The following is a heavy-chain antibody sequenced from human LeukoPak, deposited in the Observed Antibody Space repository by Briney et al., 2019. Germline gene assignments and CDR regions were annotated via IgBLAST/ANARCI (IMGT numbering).Heavy chain of an antibody. V-gene: IGHV4-30-4*01. D-gene: IGHD6-19*01. J-gene: IGHJ4*02. CDR1: GGSFSSGDYY. CDR2: IDYSGST. CDR3: VKGSDWYYFDF. Sequence: SQTLSLTCTVSGGSFSSGDYYWSWIRQPPGKGLEWIGYIDYSGSTYYNPSHTSRVTISLDTSKNRFSLELSSVTAADTAVFYCVKGSDWYYFDFWGQGTLVTVSS.